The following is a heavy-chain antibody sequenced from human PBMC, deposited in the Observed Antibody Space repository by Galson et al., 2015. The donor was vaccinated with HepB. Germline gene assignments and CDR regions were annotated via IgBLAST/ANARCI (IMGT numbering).Heavy chain of an antibody. J-gene: IGHJ3*02. Sequence: SLRLSCAASGFTFSDYYMSWIRQAPGKGLEWVSYISSSSSYTNYADSVKGRFTISRDNAKNSLYLQMNSLRAEDTAVYYCARDSDTENAFDIWGQGTMVTVSS. D-gene: IGHD5-18*01. CDR1: GFTFSDYY. CDR2: ISSSSSYT. CDR3: ARDSDTENAFDI. V-gene: IGHV3-11*06.